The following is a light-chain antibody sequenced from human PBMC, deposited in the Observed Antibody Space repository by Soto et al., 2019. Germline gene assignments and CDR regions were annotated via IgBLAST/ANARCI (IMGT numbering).Light chain of an antibody. V-gene: IGKV3-15*01. CDR2: GAS. J-gene: IGKJ4*02. CDR1: QSVSSN. Sequence: EILITQSPATLSVSPGERATLSCRASQSVSSNLAWYQQKPGQAPRILIYGASTRDTGIPARFSGSGSGTEFTLTISRLQSEDFAVYYCQQRNNWPLTFGGGTKVDIK. CDR3: QQRNNWPLT.